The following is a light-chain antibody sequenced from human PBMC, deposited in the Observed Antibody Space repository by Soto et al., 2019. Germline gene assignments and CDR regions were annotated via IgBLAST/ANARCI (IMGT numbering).Light chain of an antibody. CDR2: YDS. CDR1: NIGSKS. J-gene: IGLJ2*01. CDR3: QVWDSSSDHPAVV. V-gene: IGLV3-21*04. Sequence: SYELTQPPSVSVAPGKTARITCGGNNIGSKSVHWYQQKPGQAPVLVIYYDSDRPSGIPERFSGSNSGNTATLTISRVEAGDEADYYSQVWDSSSDHPAVVFGGGTKLTVL.